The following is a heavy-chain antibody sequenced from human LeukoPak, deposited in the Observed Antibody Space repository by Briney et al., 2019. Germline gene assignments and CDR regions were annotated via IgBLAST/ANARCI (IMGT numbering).Heavy chain of an antibody. J-gene: IGHJ6*04. CDR3: AKLYFRTISEYSMDV. Sequence: PGRSLRLSCAASGFTFSSYGMHWVRQAPGKGLEWVAVISYDGSNKYYADSVKGRFTISRDNSKNTLYLQMNSLRAEDTAVYYCAKLYFRTISEYSMDVWGKGTTVTVSS. CDR2: ISYDGSNK. D-gene: IGHD3/OR15-3a*01. CDR1: GFTFSSYG. V-gene: IGHV3-30*18.